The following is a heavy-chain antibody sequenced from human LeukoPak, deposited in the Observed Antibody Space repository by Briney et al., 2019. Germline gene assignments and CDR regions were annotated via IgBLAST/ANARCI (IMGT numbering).Heavy chain of an antibody. CDR1: GFTFSSYG. CDR3: VRDSTGWQADSFDI. V-gene: IGHV3-23*01. CDR2: ISGSGGST. Sequence: GGTLRLSCAASGFTFSSYGMSWVRQAPGKGLEWVSAISGSGGSTYYADSVKGRFTISRDNGKNSLYLQMNSLRVEDTAVYFCVRDSTGWQADSFDIWGQGTMVTVSS. D-gene: IGHD2-8*02. J-gene: IGHJ3*02.